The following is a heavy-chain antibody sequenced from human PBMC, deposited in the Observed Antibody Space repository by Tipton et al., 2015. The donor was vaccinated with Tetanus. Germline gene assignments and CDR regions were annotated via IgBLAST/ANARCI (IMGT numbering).Heavy chain of an antibody. V-gene: IGHV3-23*01. J-gene: IGHJ6*02. Sequence: SLRLSCIASGFTFSDYSMNWVRQAPGKGLEWVSAISGSGGSTYYADSVKGRFTISRDNSKNTLYLQMNSLRAEDTAVYYCAKVSGGYDLYYYYGMDVWGQGTTVTVSS. D-gene: IGHD5-12*01. CDR2: ISGSGGST. CDR3: AKVSGGYDLYYYYGMDV. CDR1: GFTFSDYS.